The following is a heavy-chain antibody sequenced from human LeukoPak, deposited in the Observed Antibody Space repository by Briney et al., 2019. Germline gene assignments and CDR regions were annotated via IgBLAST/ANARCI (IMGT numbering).Heavy chain of an antibody. V-gene: IGHV3-73*01. CDR2: IISKANSFAT. D-gene: IGHD3-22*01. CDR3: TARRNYDSSGYYYGHGAFDI. J-gene: IGHJ3*02. CDR1: GLTFSGSA. Sequence: GGSLKLSCAASGLTFSGSAMYCVRQASGKALEWVGRIISKANSFATAYPASVKGKITISRDHSKNTTYLQMNRLKTEDTAVYYCTARRNYDSSGYYYGHGAFDIWGQGTMVTVSS.